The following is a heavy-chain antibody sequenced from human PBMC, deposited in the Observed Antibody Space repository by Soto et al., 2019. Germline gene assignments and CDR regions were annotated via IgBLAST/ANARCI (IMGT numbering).Heavy chain of an antibody. V-gene: IGHV6-1*01. CDR2: TYYRSKWYN. CDR1: GDSVSSNSAA. J-gene: IGHJ6*02. CDR3: ARGGRIVVVPAAIDYYYYGMDV. D-gene: IGHD2-2*02. Sequence: SQTLSLTCAISGDSVSSNSAAWNWIRQSPSRGLEWLGRTYYRSKWYNDYAVSVKSRITINPDTSKNQFSLQLNSVTPEDTAVYYCARGGRIVVVPAAIDYYYYGMDVWGQGTTVTAP.